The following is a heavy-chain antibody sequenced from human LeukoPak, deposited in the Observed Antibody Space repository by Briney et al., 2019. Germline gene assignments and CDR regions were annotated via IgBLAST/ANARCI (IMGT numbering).Heavy chain of an antibody. D-gene: IGHD2-2*01. Sequence: ASETLSLTCAVYGGSFSGYYWSWIRQPPGKGLEWIGEINHSGSTNYNPSLKSRVTISVDTSKNQFSLKLSSVTAADTAVYYCARSSRLDYWGQGTLVTVS. CDR3: ARSSRLDY. CDR1: GGSFSGYY. V-gene: IGHV4-34*01. CDR2: INHSGST. J-gene: IGHJ4*02.